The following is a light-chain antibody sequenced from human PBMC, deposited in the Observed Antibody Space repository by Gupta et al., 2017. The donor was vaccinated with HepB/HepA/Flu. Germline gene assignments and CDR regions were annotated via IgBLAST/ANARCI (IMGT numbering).Light chain of an antibody. CDR1: QSVLYSSNNKNY. CDR2: WAS. V-gene: IGKV4-1*01. Sequence: DIVMTQSPDSLAVSLGERATINCKSSQSVLYSSNNKNYLAWYQQKPGQPPKLLMYWASTRESGVPDRFSGSGSGTDFTLTISSLQAEDVAVYYCQQYDSTPITFGQGTRLEIK. CDR3: QQYDSTPIT. J-gene: IGKJ5*01.